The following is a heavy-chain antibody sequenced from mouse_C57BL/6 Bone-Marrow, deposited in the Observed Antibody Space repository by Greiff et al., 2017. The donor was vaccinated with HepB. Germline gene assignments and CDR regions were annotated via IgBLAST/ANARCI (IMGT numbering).Heavy chain of an antibody. Sequence: EVHLVESGPGLVKPSQSLSLTCSVTGYSITSGYYWNWIRQFPGNKLEWMGYISYDGSNNYNPSLKNRISITRDTSKNQFFLKLNSVTTEDTATYYCAREGAITTVGYWGQGTLVTVSA. CDR1: GYSITSGYY. D-gene: IGHD1-1*01. V-gene: IGHV3-6*01. CDR2: ISYDGSN. J-gene: IGHJ3*01. CDR3: AREGAITTVGY.